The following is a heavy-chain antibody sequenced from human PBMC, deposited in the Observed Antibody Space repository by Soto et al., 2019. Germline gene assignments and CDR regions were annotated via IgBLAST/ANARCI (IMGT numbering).Heavy chain of an antibody. CDR3: ARPLRDRNYYYGMAV. V-gene: IGHV1-69*13. D-gene: IGHD3-22*01. Sequence: SVKVSCKASGGTFSKYAFSWVRQAPGQGLEWLGGTIPMFGTPNYAQKFQGRVAVSADESTATVYMELSSLRSEDTAVYFCARPLRDRNYYYGMAVWGQGTTVTVSS. J-gene: IGHJ6*02. CDR1: GGTFSKYA. CDR2: TIPMFGTP.